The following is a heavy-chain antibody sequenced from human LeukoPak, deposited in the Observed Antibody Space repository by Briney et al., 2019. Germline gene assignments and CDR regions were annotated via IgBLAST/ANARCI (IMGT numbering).Heavy chain of an antibody. CDR1: GFTFDDYA. V-gene: IGHV3-9*01. CDR3: AKESDPRREHVGATAPDY. Sequence: GGSLRLSCAASGFTFDDYAMHWVRQAPGKGLEWVSGISWNSGSIGYADSVKGRFTISRDNAKNSLYLQMNSLRAEDTALYYCAKESDPRREHVGATAPDYWGQGTLVTVSS. D-gene: IGHD1-26*01. CDR2: ISWNSGSI. J-gene: IGHJ4*02.